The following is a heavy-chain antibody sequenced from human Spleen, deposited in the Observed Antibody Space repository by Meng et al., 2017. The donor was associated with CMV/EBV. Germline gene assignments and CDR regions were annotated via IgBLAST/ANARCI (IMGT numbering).Heavy chain of an antibody. D-gene: IGHD6-19*01. J-gene: IGHJ4*02. Sequence: GESLKISCVASGFTFRSYWMHWVRQAPGKGLVWVSRTDSDGSDTSYADSVKGRFTISRDNAKNTLYLQMNSLRAEDTAVYYCADRVGIGVAGNGGGQGTLVTVSS. CDR2: TDSDGSDT. CDR3: ADRVGIGVAGNG. CDR1: GFTFRSYW. V-gene: IGHV3-74*01.